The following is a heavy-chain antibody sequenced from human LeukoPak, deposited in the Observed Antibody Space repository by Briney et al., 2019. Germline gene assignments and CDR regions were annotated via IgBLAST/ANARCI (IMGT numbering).Heavy chain of an antibody. Sequence: PGGSLRLSCAASGFTFSICAMSWVRQAPGKGLEWVSTISGSGDYTYYADSVKGRFTISRDNSKNTLYLQMNSLRAEDTAVYYCAKDTYTYGPRTIDYWGQGTLVTVSS. J-gene: IGHJ4*02. CDR1: GFTFSICA. D-gene: IGHD5-18*01. CDR2: ISGSGDYT. V-gene: IGHV3-23*01. CDR3: AKDTYTYGPRTIDY.